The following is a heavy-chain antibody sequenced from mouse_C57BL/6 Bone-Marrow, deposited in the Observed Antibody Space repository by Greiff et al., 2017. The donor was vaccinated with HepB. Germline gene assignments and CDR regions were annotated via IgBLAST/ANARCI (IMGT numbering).Heavy chain of an antibody. V-gene: IGHV1-69*01. CDR1: GYTFTSYW. J-gene: IGHJ1*03. CDR2: IDPSDSYT. Sequence: QVHVKQPGAELVMPGASVKLSCKASGYTFTSYWMHWVKQRPGQGLEWIGEIDPSDSYTNYNQKFKGKSTLTVDKSSSTAYMQLSSLTSEDSAVYYCASLIYYDYDIGYFDVWGTGTTVTVSS. D-gene: IGHD2-4*01. CDR3: ASLIYYDYDIGYFDV.